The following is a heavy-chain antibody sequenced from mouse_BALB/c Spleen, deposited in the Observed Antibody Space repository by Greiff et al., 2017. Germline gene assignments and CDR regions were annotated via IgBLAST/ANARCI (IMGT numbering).Heavy chain of an antibody. CDR1: GFTFSRFG. V-gene: IGHV5-17*02. CDR2: ISSGSSTI. CDR3: ARAPYGNLAMDY. D-gene: IGHD2-1*01. J-gene: IGHJ4*01. Sequence: DVMLVESGGGLVQPGGSRKLSCAASGFTFSRFGMHWVRQAPEKGLEWVAYISSGSSTIYYADTVKGRFTISRDNPKNTLFLQMTSLRSEDTAMYYCARAPYGNLAMDYWGQGTSVTVSS.